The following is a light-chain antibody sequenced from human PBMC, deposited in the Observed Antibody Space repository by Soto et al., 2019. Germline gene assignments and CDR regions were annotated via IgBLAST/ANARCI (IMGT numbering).Light chain of an antibody. CDR3: SLYSSNGSLI. J-gene: IGLJ1*01. CDR2: DVN. CDR1: SSDVGGYTY. V-gene: IGLV2-11*01. Sequence: QSVLAQPRSVSGSPGQSVSISCTGTSSDVGGYTYVSWYQQHPGKAPKVIIYDVNNRPSGAPDRFSGSTSGNTASLTISGLQAEDETDYFCSLYSSNGSLIFGPGTKSPS.